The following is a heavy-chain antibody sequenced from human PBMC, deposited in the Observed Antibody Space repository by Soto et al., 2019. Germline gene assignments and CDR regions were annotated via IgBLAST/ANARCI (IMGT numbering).Heavy chain of an antibody. CDR2: IYYSGST. Sequence: SETLSLTCTVSGGSISSYYWSWIRQPPGKGLEWIGYIYYSGSTNYNPSLKSRVTISVDTSKNQFSLKLSSVTAADTAVYYCARVPSLTTVVTPYYSYGMDAWGQGTTVTDSS. V-gene: IGHV4-59*01. J-gene: IGHJ6*02. CDR3: ARVPSLTTVVTPYYSYGMDA. D-gene: IGHD4-17*01. CDR1: GGSISSYY.